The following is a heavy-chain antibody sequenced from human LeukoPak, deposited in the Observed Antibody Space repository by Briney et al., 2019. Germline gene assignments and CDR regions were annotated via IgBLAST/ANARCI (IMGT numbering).Heavy chain of an antibody. CDR3: AKDFGASGYSSFGS. CDR2: ISFSVANT. D-gene: IGHD5-18*01. Sequence: PGGSLRLSCAASGFTFRDYWMHWVRQAPGKGLEWVSTISFSVANTYSADPVKGRFTISRDNSKNTLYLQMNSLRGDDTAVYYCAKDFGASGYSSFGSWGQGTLVTVSS. V-gene: IGHV3-23*01. J-gene: IGHJ5*01. CDR1: GFTFRDYW.